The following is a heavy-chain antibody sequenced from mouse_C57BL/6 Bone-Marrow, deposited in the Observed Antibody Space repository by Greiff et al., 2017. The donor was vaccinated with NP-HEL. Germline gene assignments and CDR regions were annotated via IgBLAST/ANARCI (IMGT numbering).Heavy chain of an antibody. CDR2: IDPSDSYT. CDR1: GYTFTTYW. V-gene: IGHV1-50*01. Sequence: QVQLQQPGAELVKPGASVKLSCKASGYTFTTYWMQWVKQRPGQGLEWIGEIDPSDSYTNYNQQFKGKATLTVDTSSSTANMQLRSLTSEDSAVFYGSRKSDCGRSYEFDYWGQGTLVTVSA. J-gene: IGHJ3*01. CDR3: SRKSDCGRSYEFDY. D-gene: IGHD1-1*01.